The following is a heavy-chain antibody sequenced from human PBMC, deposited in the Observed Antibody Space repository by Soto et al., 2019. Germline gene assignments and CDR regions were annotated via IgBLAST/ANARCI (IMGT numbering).Heavy chain of an antibody. D-gene: IGHD2-21*02. CDR3: TRPLLAYCGGHCSIRASDDYFQH. V-gene: IGHV3-73*02. J-gene: IGHJ1*01. Sequence: EVQLAESGVGLVQPGGSLKLSCAASGFTFSGSAMHWVRQASGKWLEWVGRIRSKANSYATAYAASVKGRFTISRDDSKSTAYLQMNRLETEDTAVYCCTRPLLAYCGGHCSIRASDDYFQHWGQGTLVTVSS. CDR2: IRSKANSYAT. CDR1: GFTFSGSA.